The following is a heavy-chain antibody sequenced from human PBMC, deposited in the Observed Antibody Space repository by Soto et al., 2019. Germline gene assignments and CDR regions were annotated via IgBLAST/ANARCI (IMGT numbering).Heavy chain of an antibody. Sequence: PGGSLRLSCAASGFTFSGSAMHWVRQASGKGLEWVGRIRSKANSYATAYAASVKGRFTISRDDSKNTAYLQMNSLKTEDTAVYYCTRLNRYPTTGYSSGWYGYWGQGTLVTVSS. CDR1: GFTFSGSA. D-gene: IGHD6-19*01. CDR2: IRSKANSYAT. J-gene: IGHJ4*02. V-gene: IGHV3-73*01. CDR3: TRLNRYPTTGYSSGWYGY.